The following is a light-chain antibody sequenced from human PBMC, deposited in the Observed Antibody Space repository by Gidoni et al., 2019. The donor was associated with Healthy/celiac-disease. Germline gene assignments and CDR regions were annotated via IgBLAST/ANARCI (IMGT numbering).Light chain of an antibody. V-gene: IGKV3-15*01. J-gene: IGKJ2*01. CDR2: AAS. Sequence: DIVMTQSPATLSVSPGERPTLSCRASQSVSSNLAWYQQKPDQAPRLLNDAASTRATGIQARFSGSGSRTEFTLTISSLQSEDFAVYYCQQYNNWPQTFGQGTKLEIK. CDR1: QSVSSN. CDR3: QQYNNWPQT.